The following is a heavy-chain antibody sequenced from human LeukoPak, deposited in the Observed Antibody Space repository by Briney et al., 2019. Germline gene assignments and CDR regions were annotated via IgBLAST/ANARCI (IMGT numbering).Heavy chain of an antibody. Sequence: TGGSLRLFCAASGFTFSSYAMSWVRQAPGKGLEWVSSISGSGGRTYYADSVKGRFTISRDNPKNTLYLQMNSLRAEDTAVYYCVKAPAYYFDSSGYYSPFDDWGQGTLVTVSS. J-gene: IGHJ4*02. CDR3: VKAPAYYFDSSGYYSPFDD. CDR1: GFTFSSYA. V-gene: IGHV3-23*01. CDR2: ISGSGGRT. D-gene: IGHD3-22*01.